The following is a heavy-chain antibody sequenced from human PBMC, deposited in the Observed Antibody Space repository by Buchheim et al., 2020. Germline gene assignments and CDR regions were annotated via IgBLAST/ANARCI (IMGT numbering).Heavy chain of an antibody. V-gene: IGHV6-1*01. CDR2: TYYRSKKWYT. J-gene: IGHJ6*03. D-gene: IGHD6-6*01. Sequence: QLLQSGPGLVKPSQTLSLTCAISGDSVFSNSAAWNWIRQSPSRGLEWLGRTYYRSKKWYTDYAVSVKSRLTINPDTSKNQFSLQLNSVTPEDTAVYYCARDLEYGTSSYYYSYYYMDVWGKGTT. CDR3: ARDLEYGTSSYYYSYYYMDV. CDR1: GDSVFSNSAA.